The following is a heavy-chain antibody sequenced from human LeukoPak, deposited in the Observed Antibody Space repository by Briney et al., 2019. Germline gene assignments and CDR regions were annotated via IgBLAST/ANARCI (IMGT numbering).Heavy chain of an antibody. D-gene: IGHD2-21*02. V-gene: IGHV4-39*01. CDR1: GGSISSSSYY. Sequence: SETLSLTCTVSGGSISSSSYYWGWIRQPPGKGLEWIGSIYYSGSTYYNPSLKSRVTISVDTSKNQFSLKLSSVTAADTAVYYCARRDGASCGGDCSWYFDLWGRGTLVTVSS. CDR2: IYYSGST. CDR3: ARRDGASCGGDCSWYFDL. J-gene: IGHJ2*01.